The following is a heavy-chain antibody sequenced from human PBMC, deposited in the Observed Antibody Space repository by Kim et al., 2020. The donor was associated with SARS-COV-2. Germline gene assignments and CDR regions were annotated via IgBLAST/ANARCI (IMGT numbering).Heavy chain of an antibody. D-gene: IGHD3-10*01. V-gene: IGHV4-59*01. CDR3: ARDLASDGSDYYYYGMDV. J-gene: IGHJ6*02. Sequence: KSRVTISVDTSKNQFSLKLSSVNAADTAVYYCARDLASDGSDYYYYGMDVWGQGTTVTVSS.